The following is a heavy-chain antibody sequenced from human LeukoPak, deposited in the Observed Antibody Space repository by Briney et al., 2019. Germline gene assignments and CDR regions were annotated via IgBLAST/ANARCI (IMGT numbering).Heavy chain of an antibody. CDR2: LYSGGTT. CDR3: AKARGSGFQRGDAFDM. V-gene: IGHV3-53*05. D-gene: IGHD6-19*01. CDR1: GFIVSSNY. Sequence: GGSLRLSCAASGFIVSSNYMSWVRQAPGRGLEWVSVLYSGGTTYYADSVKGRFTISRDNSKNTVYVQMDSLRTEDTAVYYCAKARGSGFQRGDAFDMWGQGTRVTVSS. J-gene: IGHJ3*02.